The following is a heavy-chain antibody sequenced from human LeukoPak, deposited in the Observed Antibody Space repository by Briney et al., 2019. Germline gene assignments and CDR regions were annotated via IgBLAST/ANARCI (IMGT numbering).Heavy chain of an antibody. CDR2: MNPNSGNT. V-gene: IGHV1-8*03. J-gene: IGHJ4*02. Sequence: ASVKVSRKASGYTFTSYDINWVRQATGQGLEWMGWMNPNSGNTGYAQRFQGRVTITRNTSISTAYMELSSLRSEDTAVYYCARGLGSGSYLGHWGQGTLVTVSS. D-gene: IGHD1-26*01. CDR3: ARGLGSGSYLGH. CDR1: GYTFTSYD.